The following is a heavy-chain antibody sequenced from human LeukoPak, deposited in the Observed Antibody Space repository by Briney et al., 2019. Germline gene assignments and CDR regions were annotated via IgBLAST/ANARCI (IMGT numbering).Heavy chain of an antibody. V-gene: IGHV3-30*02. CDR3: AREPYGDYAFDY. CDR2: IRYDGNNK. CDR1: GFTFSNYG. Sequence: GGSLRLSCAASGFTFSNYGMHWVRQAPGKGLEWVAFIRYDGNNKYYADSVKGQFTISRDNSKNTLYLQMNSLRAEDTAVYYCAREPYGDYAFDYWGQGTLVTVSS. D-gene: IGHD4-17*01. J-gene: IGHJ4*02.